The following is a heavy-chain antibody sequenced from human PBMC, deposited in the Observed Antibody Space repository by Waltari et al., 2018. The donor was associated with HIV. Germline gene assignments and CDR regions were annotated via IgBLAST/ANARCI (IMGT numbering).Heavy chain of an antibody. CDR3: ASRIGDY. V-gene: IGHV3-21*01. CDR1: GFTFSSYG. CDR2: ISRTSTYI. J-gene: IGHJ4*02. D-gene: IGHD2-15*01. Sequence: EVHLVESGGGLVKPGGSLRLSCVASGFTFSSYGMNWVRQAPGKGLEWVSSISRTSTYIYYADSMKGRFTISRDNAKQSLYLQMNSLRAEDTAVYYCASRIGDYWGQGTLVTVSS.